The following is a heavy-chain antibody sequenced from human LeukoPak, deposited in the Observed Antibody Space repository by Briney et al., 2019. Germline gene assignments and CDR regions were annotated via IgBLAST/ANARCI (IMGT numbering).Heavy chain of an antibody. CDR3: ARDGPNCGGDCYYHY. D-gene: IGHD2-21*02. J-gene: IGHJ4*02. Sequence: GASVKVSCKASGYTFTSYGISWVRQAPGQGLEWMGWISAYNGNTNYAQKFQGRVTITADESTSTAYMELSSLRSEDTAVYYCARDGPNCGGDCYYHYWGQGTLVTVSS. V-gene: IGHV1-18*01. CDR1: GYTFTSYG. CDR2: ISAYNGNT.